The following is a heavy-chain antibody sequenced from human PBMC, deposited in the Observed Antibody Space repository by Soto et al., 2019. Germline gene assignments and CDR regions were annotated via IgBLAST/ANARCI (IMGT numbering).Heavy chain of an antibody. J-gene: IGHJ6*02. CDR2: ISSSNRTI. CDR3: ARERWPILQTALDL. D-gene: IGHD2-15*01. V-gene: IGHV3-48*02. Sequence: GWSLRLSCAASGFTFRSYSMNWVRQAPGKGLEWVSYISSSNRTINYADSVKGRFIISRDNAKNSLYLQMHSLRDEDTAVYYCARERWPILQTALDLWGPGTPVT. CDR1: GFTFRSYS.